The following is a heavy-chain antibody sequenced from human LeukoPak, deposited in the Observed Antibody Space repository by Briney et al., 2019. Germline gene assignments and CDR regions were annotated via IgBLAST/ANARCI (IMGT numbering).Heavy chain of an antibody. Sequence: GSLRLSCAASGFTFTTYGMHWVRQAPGKGLEWVAFIQNDEIDKFYADSVKGRFTISRDNSRNTLYLQMNSLRAEDTAVYYCARGVSPVDGYGYWGQGTLVTVSS. CDR1: GFTFTTYG. CDR3: ARGVSPVDGYGY. CDR2: IQNDEIDK. D-gene: IGHD5-18*01. J-gene: IGHJ4*02. V-gene: IGHV3-30*02.